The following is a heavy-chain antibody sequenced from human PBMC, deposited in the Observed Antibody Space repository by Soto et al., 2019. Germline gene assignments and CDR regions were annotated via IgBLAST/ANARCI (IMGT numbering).Heavy chain of an antibody. CDR2: INPSGGST. CDR1: GYTFTSYY. Sequence: QVQLVQSGAEVKKPGASVKVSCKASGYTFTSYYMHWVRQAPGQGLEWMGIINPSGGSTSYAQKFQGRDTMTRDTSTSTVYMELSSLRSEDTAVYYCALLYYYDSSGYYGASFDYWGQGTLVTVSS. J-gene: IGHJ4*02. D-gene: IGHD3-22*01. CDR3: ALLYYYDSSGYYGASFDY. V-gene: IGHV1-46*01.